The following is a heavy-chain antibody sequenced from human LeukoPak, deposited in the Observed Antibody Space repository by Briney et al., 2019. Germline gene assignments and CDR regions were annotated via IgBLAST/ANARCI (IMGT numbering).Heavy chain of an antibody. CDR3: SRGLDSRKLGY. CDR1: GFTFSSYE. D-gene: IGHD3-22*01. J-gene: IGHJ4*02. CDR2: IHPSGRL. V-gene: IGHV4-31*02. Sequence: LRLSCAASGFTFSSYEMNWIRQSPGKGLEWIGSIHPSGRLYNNPSLESRVTISIDTSKNQFSLNLNSVTAADTAVYFCSRGLDSRKLGYWGQGTLVTVSS.